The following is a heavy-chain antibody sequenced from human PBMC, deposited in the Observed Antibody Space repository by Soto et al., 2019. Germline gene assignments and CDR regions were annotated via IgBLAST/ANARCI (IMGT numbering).Heavy chain of an antibody. D-gene: IGHD3-10*01. V-gene: IGHV4-59*01. CDR1: GGSISSYY. J-gene: IGHJ4*02. Sequence: PSETLSLTCTVSGGSISSYYWSWIRQPPGKGLEWIGYIYYSGSTNYNPSLKSRVTISVDTSKNQFSLKLSSVTAADTAVYYCARDHGYYYGSGSYLIWGQGTLVTVSS. CDR2: IYYSGST. CDR3: ARDHGYYYGSGSYLI.